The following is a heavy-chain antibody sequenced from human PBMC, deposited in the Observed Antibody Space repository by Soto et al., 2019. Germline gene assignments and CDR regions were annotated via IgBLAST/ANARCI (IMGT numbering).Heavy chain of an antibody. CDR3: ARQSEWLFDMDV. D-gene: IGHD3-3*01. CDR2: ISAYNGNT. CDR1: GYTFTSYG. J-gene: IGHJ6*02. Sequence: ASVKVSCKASGYTFTSYGISWVRQAPGQGLEWMGWISAYNGNTNYAQKLQGRVTMTTDASTSTACMELRSLRSDDTAVYYCARQSEWLFDMDVWGQGTTVTVSS. V-gene: IGHV1-18*04.